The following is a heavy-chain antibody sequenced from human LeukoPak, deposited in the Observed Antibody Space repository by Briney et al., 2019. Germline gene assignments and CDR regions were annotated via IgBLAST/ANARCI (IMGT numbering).Heavy chain of an antibody. CDR1: GFTFSSSA. Sequence: GGSLRLSCAASGFTFSSSAMHWVRQAPGKGLEWVAITSYDGSNTWYADSVKGRFTISRDNSKNTLCLQLNSLRAEDTAVYYCGRDARAAGGIQGIDYWGQGTLVTVSS. V-gene: IGHV3-30*04. J-gene: IGHJ4*02. CDR3: GRDARAAGGIQGIDY. CDR2: TSYDGSNT. D-gene: IGHD6-13*01.